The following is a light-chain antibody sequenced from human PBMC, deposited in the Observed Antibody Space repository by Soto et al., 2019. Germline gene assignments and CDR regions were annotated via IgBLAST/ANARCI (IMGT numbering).Light chain of an antibody. CDR3: ATWDRSLSVGV. V-gene: IGLV1-51*01. Sequence: QSALTQPPSVSAAPGQKVTISCSGSSSNIGNNYVFWYQQLPGTATKLLIYDNDKRPSGIPDRFSGSKSGTSATLGITGLQTGDEADYYCATWDRSLSVGVFGGGTQLTVL. J-gene: IGLJ2*01. CDR2: DND. CDR1: SSNIGNNY.